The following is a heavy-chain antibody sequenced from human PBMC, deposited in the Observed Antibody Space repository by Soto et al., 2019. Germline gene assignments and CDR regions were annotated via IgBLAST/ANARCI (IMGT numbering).Heavy chain of an antibody. D-gene: IGHD1-1*01. CDR1: GASISGFY. CDR2: IYATGTT. V-gene: IGHV4-4*07. J-gene: IGHJ5*02. Sequence: DTLSLTCTVSGASISGFYWSWIRKSAGKGLGWIGRIYATGTTDYNPSLKSRVMMSVDTSKKQFSLKLRSVTAADTAVYYCVRDGTKTLRDWFDPWGQGMSVTVSA. CDR3: VRDGTKTLRDWFDP.